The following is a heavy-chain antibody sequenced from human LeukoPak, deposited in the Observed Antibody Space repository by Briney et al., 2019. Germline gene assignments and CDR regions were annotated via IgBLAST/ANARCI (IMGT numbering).Heavy chain of an antibody. CDR2: IWYDGSNK. CDR1: GFTFSSYG. CDR3: ARDSGWYFDY. D-gene: IGHD6-19*01. V-gene: IGHV3-30*02. J-gene: IGHJ4*02. Sequence: PGGSLRLSCAASGFTFSSYGMHWVRQAPGRGLEWVAIIWYDGSNKYYADSVKGRFTISRDNSKNTLYLQMNSLRAEDTAVYYCARDSGWYFDYWGQGTLVTVSS.